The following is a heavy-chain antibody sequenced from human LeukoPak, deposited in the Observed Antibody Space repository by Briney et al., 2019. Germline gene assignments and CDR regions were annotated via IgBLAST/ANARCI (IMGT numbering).Heavy chain of an antibody. V-gene: IGHV4-59*01. Sequence: SETLSLTCTVSGGSISSYYWSWIRQPPGKGLEWIGYIYYSGSTNYNPSLKSRVTISVDTSKNQFSLKLSSVTAVDTAVYYCARVTPSGYNYYFDYWGQGTLVTVSS. CDR1: GGSISSYY. D-gene: IGHD5-24*01. CDR3: ARVTPSGYNYYFDY. J-gene: IGHJ4*02. CDR2: IYYSGST.